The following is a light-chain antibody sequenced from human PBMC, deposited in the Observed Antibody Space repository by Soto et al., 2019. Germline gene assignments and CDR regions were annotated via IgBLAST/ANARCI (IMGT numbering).Light chain of an antibody. CDR1: SSDVGGYNY. CDR3: SSYTSSSDYV. J-gene: IGLJ1*01. Sequence: XSVLTQPASVSGSPVQSITISCTGTSSDVGGYNYVSWYQQHPGKAPKLMIYDVSNRPSGVSNRFSGSKSGNTASLTISGLQAEDEADYYCSSYTSSSDYVFGTGTKVTVL. CDR2: DVS. V-gene: IGLV2-14*01.